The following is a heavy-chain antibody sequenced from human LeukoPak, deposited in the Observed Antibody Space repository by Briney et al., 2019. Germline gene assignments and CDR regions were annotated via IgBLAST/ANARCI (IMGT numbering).Heavy chain of an antibody. D-gene: IGHD6-13*01. CDR2: MNPNSGNT. J-gene: IGHJ3*02. CDR3: ASGPGIASDAFDI. Sequence: ASVKVSCKASGYTFTSFDINCVRHATGQGLEWMGWMNPNSGNTGYAQKFQGRVTMTRNTSISTAYMELSSLRSEDTAVYYCASGPGIASDAFDIWGQGTMVTVSS. CDR1: GYTFTSFD. V-gene: IGHV1-8*01.